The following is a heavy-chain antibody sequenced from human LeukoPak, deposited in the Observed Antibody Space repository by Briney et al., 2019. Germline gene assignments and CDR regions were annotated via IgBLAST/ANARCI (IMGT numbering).Heavy chain of an antibody. CDR2: INPSGGST. Sequence: GASVKVSCKASGYTFTSYYMHWVRQPPGQGLEWMGIINPSGGSTSYAQKFQGRVTMTRDTSTSTVYMELSSLRSEDTAVYYCAREAVEYCSGGSCSNWFDPWGQGTLVTVSS. D-gene: IGHD2-15*01. J-gene: IGHJ5*02. CDR1: GYTFTSYY. CDR3: AREAVEYCSGGSCSNWFDP. V-gene: IGHV1-46*01.